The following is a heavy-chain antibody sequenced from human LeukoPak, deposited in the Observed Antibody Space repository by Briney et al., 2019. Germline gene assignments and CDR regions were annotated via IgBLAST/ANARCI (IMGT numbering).Heavy chain of an antibody. V-gene: IGHV3-7*03. CDR3: AKERSGWYVY. CDR1: GFTFSTYW. D-gene: IGHD6-19*01. J-gene: IGHJ4*02. CDR2: INQDGSAG. Sequence: GGFLRLSCAASGFTFSTYWMTWVRQAPGKGLEWVANINQDGSAGYYVDSVKGRFTISRDNSKNTLYLQMNSLRAEDTAVYYCAKERSGWYVYWGQGTLVTVSS.